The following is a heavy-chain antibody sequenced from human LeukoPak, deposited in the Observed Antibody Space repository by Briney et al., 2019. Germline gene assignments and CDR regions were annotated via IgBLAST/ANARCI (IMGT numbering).Heavy chain of an antibody. V-gene: IGHV3-23*01. J-gene: IGHJ6*03. CDR2: ISGSGGST. D-gene: IGHD2-2*01. CDR3: ARDPCSSTSCYVYMDV. Sequence: GGSLRLSCAASGFTFSSYAMSWVRQAPGKGLEWVSAISGSGGSTYYADSVKGRFTISRDNSKNTLYLQMNSLRAEDTAVYYCARDPCSSTSCYVYMDVWGKGTTVTVSS. CDR1: GFTFSSYA.